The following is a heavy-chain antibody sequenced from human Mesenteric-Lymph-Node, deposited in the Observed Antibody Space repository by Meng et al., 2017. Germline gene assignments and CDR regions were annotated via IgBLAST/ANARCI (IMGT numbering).Heavy chain of an antibody. CDR1: AAPRARTISY. V-gene: IGHV4-39*07. J-gene: IGHJ4*02. D-gene: IGHD6-13*01. CDR3: VSSSHN. Sequence: QEAGTGLEKPTENRAPTRSTYAAPRARTISYRGWARQPTGKGLGWIGSIYYRGSTNYNPSLKRRISMSVDMSKNQFSLKVKSLTAADTAIYYCVSSSHNWGQGTLVTVSS. CDR2: IYYRGST.